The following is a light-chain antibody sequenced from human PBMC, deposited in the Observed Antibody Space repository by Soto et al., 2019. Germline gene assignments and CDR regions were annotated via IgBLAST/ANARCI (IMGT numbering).Light chain of an antibody. J-gene: IGKJ2*01. V-gene: IGKV1D-8*01. CDR2: AAS. CDR3: QQYYSLPYT. CDR1: QGISSY. Sequence: VIGMTQSPSLLSSSPGDRVTLSCRMSQGISSYFAWYQQKPGKAPELLIYAASTLQSVVPSRFSGSGSGTDFTITISCLPSQDFATYYWQQYYSLPYTFGEGTKLEIK.